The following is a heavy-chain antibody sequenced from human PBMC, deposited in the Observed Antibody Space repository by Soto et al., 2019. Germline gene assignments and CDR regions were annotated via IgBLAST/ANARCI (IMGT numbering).Heavy chain of an antibody. CDR1: GGSFSGYY. CDR3: ARGGSSWSYYYYGMDV. V-gene: IGHV4-34*01. J-gene: IGHJ6*02. CDR2: INHSGST. Sequence: QVQLQQWGAGLLKPSETLSLTCAVYGGSFSGYYWSWIRQPPGKGLEWIGEINHSGSTNYNPSLKSRVTLSVDTSKNQFSLKLSSVTAADTAVYYCARGGSSWSYYYYGMDVWGQGTTVTVSS. D-gene: IGHD6-13*01.